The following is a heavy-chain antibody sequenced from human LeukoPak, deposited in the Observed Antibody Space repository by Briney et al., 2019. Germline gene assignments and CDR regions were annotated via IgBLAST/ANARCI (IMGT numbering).Heavy chain of an antibody. Sequence: PGGSVRHSCATSGFTFSSYWMHWVRQAPGKGLVWVSRIKSDGSSTSYADSVKGRFTISRDNAKNSLYLQMNSLRAEDTAVYYCARDRIVGPSDYWGQGTLVTVSS. CDR1: GFTFSSYW. V-gene: IGHV3-74*01. D-gene: IGHD1-26*01. CDR2: IKSDGSST. CDR3: ARDRIVGPSDY. J-gene: IGHJ4*02.